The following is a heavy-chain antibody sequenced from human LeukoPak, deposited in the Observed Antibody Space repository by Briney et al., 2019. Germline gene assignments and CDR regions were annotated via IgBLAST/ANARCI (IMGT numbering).Heavy chain of an antibody. CDR1: GYTFITYD. CDR2: ISTFNGNT. J-gene: IGHJ4*02. D-gene: IGHD6-13*01. CDR3: ARSAGGGNWYQTFDY. V-gene: IGHV1-18*01. Sequence: ASVKVSCKASGYTFITYDISWVRQAPGQGLEWMGWISTFNGNTNYPQKFQGRVTMTTDTSTRTGYMELRSLRSDDTAVYYCARSAGGGNWYQTFDYWGQGTLVTVSS.